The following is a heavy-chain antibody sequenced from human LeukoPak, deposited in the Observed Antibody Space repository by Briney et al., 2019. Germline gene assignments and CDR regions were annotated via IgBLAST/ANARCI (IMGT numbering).Heavy chain of an antibody. CDR1: GGSFSGYY. CDR3: ARDPRAYCGGDCHRGAFDI. D-gene: IGHD2-21*02. J-gene: IGHJ3*02. V-gene: IGHV4-34*01. CDR2: INHSGST. Sequence: SETLSLTCAVYGGSFSGYYWSWIRQPPGKGLEWIGEINHSGSTNYNPSLKSRVTISVDTSKNQFSLKLSSVTAADTAVYYCARDPRAYCGGDCHRGAFDIWGQGTMVTVSS.